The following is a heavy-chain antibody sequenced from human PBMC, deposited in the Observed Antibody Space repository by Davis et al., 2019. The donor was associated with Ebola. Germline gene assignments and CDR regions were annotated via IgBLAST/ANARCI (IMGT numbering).Heavy chain of an antibody. CDR1: GGSFSGYY. Sequence: SETLSLTCAVYGGSFSGYYWSWIRQPPGKGLEWIGEINHSGSTNYNPSLKSRVTISVDKSKNQFSLKLSSVTAADTAVYYCARGLGGDFDYWGQGTLVTVSS. D-gene: IGHD3-16*01. CDR2: INHSGST. J-gene: IGHJ4*02. CDR3: ARGLGGDFDY. V-gene: IGHV4-34*01.